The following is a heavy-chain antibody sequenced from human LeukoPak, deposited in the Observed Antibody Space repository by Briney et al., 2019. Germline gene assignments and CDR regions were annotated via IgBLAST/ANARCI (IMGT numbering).Heavy chain of an antibody. J-gene: IGHJ4*02. D-gene: IGHD3-22*01. V-gene: IGHV1-8*01. CDR1: GYTFTSYD. CDR2: MNPNSGNT. Sequence: ASVKVSCKASGYTFTSYDINWVRQSTGQGLEWMGWMNPNSGNTAYAQRFQGRVTMTRNTSISTAHMELSSLRSEDTAVYYCARADYDSSGSTRKQIDYWGQGTLVTVSS. CDR3: ARADYDSSGSTRKQIDY.